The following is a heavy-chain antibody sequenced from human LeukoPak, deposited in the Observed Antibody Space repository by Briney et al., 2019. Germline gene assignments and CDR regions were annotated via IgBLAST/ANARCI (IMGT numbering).Heavy chain of an antibody. J-gene: IGHJ4*02. CDR3: ARDLSGSYFDH. CDR1: GFTFSDYR. CDR2: ISRTRNTI. V-gene: IGHV3-48*02. D-gene: IGHD1-26*01. Sequence: PGGSLRLSCAASGFTFSDYRMNWVGQAPGKGLEWVSYISRTRNTIYYADSVKGRFTISRDNAKNSLYLQMSSLRDDDTAVYYCARDLSGSYFDHWGQGTLVTVSS.